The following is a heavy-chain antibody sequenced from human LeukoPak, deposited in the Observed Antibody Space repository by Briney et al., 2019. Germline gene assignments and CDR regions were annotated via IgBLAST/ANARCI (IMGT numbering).Heavy chain of an antibody. CDR2: ISYDGSNK. V-gene: IGHV3-30*04. D-gene: IGHD3-3*01. Sequence: GGSLRLSCAASGFTFSSYAMHWVRQAPGKGLEWVAVISYDGSNKYYADSVKGRFTISRDNSKNTLYLQMNSLRAEDTAVYYCARGSVIYDFWSVFDYWGQGTLVTVSS. CDR1: GFTFSSYA. J-gene: IGHJ4*02. CDR3: ARGSVIYDFWSVFDY.